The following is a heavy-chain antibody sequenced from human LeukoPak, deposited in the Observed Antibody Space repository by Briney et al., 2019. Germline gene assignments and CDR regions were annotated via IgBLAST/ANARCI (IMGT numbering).Heavy chain of an antibody. CDR1: GGSVSSYF. CDR3: ARDRRYYYYYYGMDV. V-gene: IGHV4-4*07. CDR2: IYISGDT. J-gene: IGHJ6*02. Sequence: PSETLSLTCSVSGGSVSSYFWSWIRQPAGKGLEWIGRIYISGDTTYNPSLKSRVTMSADTSKNQFSLKLTSVTAADTALYYCARDRRYYYYYYGMDVWGQGTTVTVSS.